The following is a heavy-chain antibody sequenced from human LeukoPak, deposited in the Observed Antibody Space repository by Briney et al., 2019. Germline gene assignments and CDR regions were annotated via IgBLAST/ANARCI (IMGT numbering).Heavy chain of an antibody. CDR1: GFTFSSYW. J-gene: IGHJ4*02. V-gene: IGHV3-74*01. CDR2: IKGDGSDT. Sequence: PGGSLSLSCAASGFTFSSYWMHWVRQTPGKGLVWVSRIKGDGSDTLYADSVKGRFTISRDNSKNTLYLQTSSLGADDTAVYYCVRASTTVPNLLDYWGQGALVPVPS. CDR3: VRASTTVPNLLDY. D-gene: IGHD4-17*01.